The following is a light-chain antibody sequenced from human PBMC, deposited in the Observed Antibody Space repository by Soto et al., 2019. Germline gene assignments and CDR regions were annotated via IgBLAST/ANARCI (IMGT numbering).Light chain of an antibody. Sequence: SYELTQPPSVSVSPGQTASITCSGDKLGDKYACWYQQKPGQSPVLVIYQDNQRPSGIPERFSGSNSGNTATLTITGTQAMDEADYYCQAWDSTTAVFGTGTKLIVL. V-gene: IGLV3-1*01. CDR1: KLGDKY. J-gene: IGLJ1*01. CDR2: QDN. CDR3: QAWDSTTAV.